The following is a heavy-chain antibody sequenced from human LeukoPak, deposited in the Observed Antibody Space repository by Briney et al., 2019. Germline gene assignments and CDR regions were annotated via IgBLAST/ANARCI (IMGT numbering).Heavy chain of an antibody. J-gene: IGHJ4*02. CDR2: IWYDGSNK. Sequence: GGSLRLSCEPSGFTFSDYYMGWIRQAPGKGLEWVAVIWYDGSNKYYADSVKGRFTISRDNSKNTLYLQMNSLRAEDTAVYYCARGSYYRYYFDYWGQGTLVTVSS. CDR1: GFTFSDYY. D-gene: IGHD1-26*01. V-gene: IGHV3-33*08. CDR3: ARGSYYRYYFDY.